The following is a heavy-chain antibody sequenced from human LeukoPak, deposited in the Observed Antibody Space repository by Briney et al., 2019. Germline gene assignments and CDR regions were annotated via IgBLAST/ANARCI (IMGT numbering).Heavy chain of an antibody. CDR2: IYYSGST. V-gene: IGHV4-59*01. Sequence: SETLSLTCTVSGGSISSYYWSWIRQPPGKGLEWIGYIYYSGSTQYNPSLKSRVTISVDTSKSQFSLKLSSVTAADTAVYYCARGRGTTGYGGQGTLVTVSS. D-gene: IGHD1-1*01. CDR1: GGSISSYY. CDR3: ARGRGTTGY. J-gene: IGHJ4*02.